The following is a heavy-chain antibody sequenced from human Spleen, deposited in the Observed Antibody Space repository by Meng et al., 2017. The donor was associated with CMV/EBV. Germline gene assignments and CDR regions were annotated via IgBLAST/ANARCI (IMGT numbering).Heavy chain of an antibody. Sequence: GGSLRLSCAASGFTFSSYAMHWVRQAPGKGLEWVAVISYDGSNKYYADSVKGRFTISRDNSKNTLYLQMNSLRAEDTAVYYCAREKSSSFRFYYYYYGMDVWGQGTTVTV. V-gene: IGHV3-30*04. D-gene: IGHD6-6*01. J-gene: IGHJ6*02. CDR2: ISYDGSNK. CDR1: GFTFSSYA. CDR3: AREKSSSFRFYYYYYGMDV.